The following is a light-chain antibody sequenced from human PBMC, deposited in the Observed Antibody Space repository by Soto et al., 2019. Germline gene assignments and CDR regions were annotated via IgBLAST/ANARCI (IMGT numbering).Light chain of an antibody. CDR3: QQYGSSPPWT. J-gene: IGKJ1*01. CDR1: ESVSSSY. CDR2: GAS. V-gene: IGKV3-20*01. Sequence: EIVLTQSPGTLSLSPGERATLSCRASESVSSSYLAWYQQKPGQAPSLLIYGASSRATGIPDRFSGSGSGTDLTLTISRLEPEDFVVHYCQQYGSSPPWTFGKGTKVEIK.